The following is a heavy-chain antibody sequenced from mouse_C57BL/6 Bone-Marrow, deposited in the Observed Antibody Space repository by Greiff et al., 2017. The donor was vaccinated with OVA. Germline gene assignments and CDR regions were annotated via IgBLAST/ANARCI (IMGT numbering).Heavy chain of an antibody. CDR2: IYPGGGYT. D-gene: IGHD2-12*01. J-gene: IGHJ2*01. Sequence: VKLQESGAELVRPGTSVKMSCKASGYTFTNYWIGWAKQRPGHGLEWIGDIYPGGGYTNYNEKFKGKATLTADKSSSKAYMQFSSLTSEDSAIYYCARGAYYTYFDYWGQGTTLTVSS. V-gene: IGHV1-63*01. CDR3: ARGAYYTYFDY. CDR1: GYTFTNYW.